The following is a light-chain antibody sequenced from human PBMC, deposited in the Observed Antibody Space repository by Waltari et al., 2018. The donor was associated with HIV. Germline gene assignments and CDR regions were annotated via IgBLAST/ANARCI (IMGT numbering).Light chain of an antibody. Sequence: QSVLTQSPSASGTPGQRVTISCSGSSSNIGSKYVYWYQQVPGTAPKLLIYRNNQRPSGVPDRFSGSKSGNTASLTISGLQAEDEADYYCSSYTSSSTLFGGGTKLTVL. CDR2: RNN. V-gene: IGLV1-47*01. CDR3: SSYTSSSTL. J-gene: IGLJ2*01. CDR1: SSNIGSKY.